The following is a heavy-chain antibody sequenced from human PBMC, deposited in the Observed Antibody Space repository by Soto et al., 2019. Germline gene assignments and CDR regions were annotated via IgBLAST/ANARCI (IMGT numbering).Heavy chain of an antibody. J-gene: IGHJ4*02. CDR3: ATLWELRARVATH. D-gene: IGHD1-26*01. Sequence: GSSAKVSCKVFGYCPTELSMHWVRQAPGKGLEWMGGFDPEDGETIYAQKFQGRVTMTEDTSTDTAYMELSSLRSEDTAVYYCATLWELRARVATHWGQGTLVTVSS. CDR1: GYCPTELS. CDR2: FDPEDGET. V-gene: IGHV1-24*01.